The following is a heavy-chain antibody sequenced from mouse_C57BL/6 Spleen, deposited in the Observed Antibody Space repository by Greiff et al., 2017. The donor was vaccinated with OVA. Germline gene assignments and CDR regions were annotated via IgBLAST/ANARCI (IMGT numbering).Heavy chain of an antibody. J-gene: IGHJ4*01. V-gene: IGHV5-17*01. Sequence: EVKLQESGGGLVKPGGSLKLSCAASGFTFSDYGMHWVRQAPEKGLEWVAYISSGSSTIYYADTVKGRFTISRDNAKNTLFLQMTSLRSEDTAMYYCARGRYGNYGYYAMDYWGQGTSVTVSS. CDR1: GFTFSDYG. CDR2: ISSGSSTI. D-gene: IGHD2-10*02. CDR3: ARGRYGNYGYYAMDY.